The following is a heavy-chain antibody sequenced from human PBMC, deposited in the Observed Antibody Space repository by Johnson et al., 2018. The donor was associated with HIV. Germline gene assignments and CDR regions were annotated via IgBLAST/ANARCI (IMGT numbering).Heavy chain of an antibody. Sequence: QLVESGGGVVQPGRSLRLSCAASGFTFDDYAMHWVRQAPGKGLEWVSGISWNSGSIGYAASVKGRFTISRDNSKNTLYLQMNSLRAEDTAVYYCARDQSSRKAFDIWGQGTMVTVSS. J-gene: IGHJ3*02. D-gene: IGHD6-6*01. V-gene: IGHV3-9*01. CDR2: ISWNSGSI. CDR3: ARDQSSRKAFDI. CDR1: GFTFDDYA.